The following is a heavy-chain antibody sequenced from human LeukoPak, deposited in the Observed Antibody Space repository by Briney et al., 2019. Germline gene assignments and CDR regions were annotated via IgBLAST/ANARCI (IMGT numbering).Heavy chain of an antibody. Sequence: GGSLRLSCAASGFTFSAHWMHWVRQAPGKGLVWVSRIKTDGSRTMYADFLQGRFTISRDTAKNTLFLQMNSLRAEDTAVYYCAREAQVGGALQFWGQGTLVTVSS. D-gene: IGHD1-26*01. CDR1: GFTFSAHW. CDR3: AREAQVGGALQF. J-gene: IGHJ4*02. CDR2: IKTDGSRT. V-gene: IGHV3-74*03.